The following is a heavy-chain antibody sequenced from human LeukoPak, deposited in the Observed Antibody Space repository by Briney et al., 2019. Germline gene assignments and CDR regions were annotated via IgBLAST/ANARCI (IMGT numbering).Heavy chain of an antibody. CDR2: ISWNSGSI. Sequence: GGSLRLSCAASGFTFDDYAMHWARQAPGKGLEWVSGISWNSGSIGYADSVKGRFTISRDNAKNSLYLQMNSLRAEDTALYYCAKFDYDFWSGYPDDAFDIWGQGTMVTVSS. CDR1: GFTFDDYA. V-gene: IGHV3-9*01. J-gene: IGHJ3*02. D-gene: IGHD3-3*01. CDR3: AKFDYDFWSGYPDDAFDI.